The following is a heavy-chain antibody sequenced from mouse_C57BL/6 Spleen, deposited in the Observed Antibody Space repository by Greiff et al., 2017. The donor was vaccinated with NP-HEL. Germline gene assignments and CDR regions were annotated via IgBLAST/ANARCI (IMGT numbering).Heavy chain of an antibody. D-gene: IGHD1-1*02. Sequence: EVQRVESGGGLVKPGGSLKLSCAASGFTFSDYGMHWVRQAPEKGLEWVAYIRSCSSTIYSADTVKGRFTMSRDNAKNTLFRQRTSLRSEDTAMYYWAREPPYGYGPWFAYWGQGTLVTVSA. CDR1: GFTFSDYG. CDR2: IRSCSSTI. CDR3: AREPPYGYGPWFAY. V-gene: IGHV5-17*01. J-gene: IGHJ3*01.